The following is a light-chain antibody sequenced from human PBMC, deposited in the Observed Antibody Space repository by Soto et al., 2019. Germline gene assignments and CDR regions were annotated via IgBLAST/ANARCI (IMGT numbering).Light chain of an antibody. Sequence: EIVMTQSPATLSVSSGERATLSCRASQSVRSSYLAWYQQKPGQAPRLLIYDASNRATGIPARFSGSGSGTDFTLTISSLEPEDFAVYYCQQRSNFGQGTRLEN. V-gene: IGKV3D-20*02. CDR2: DAS. CDR3: QQRSN. CDR1: QSVRSSY. J-gene: IGKJ5*01.